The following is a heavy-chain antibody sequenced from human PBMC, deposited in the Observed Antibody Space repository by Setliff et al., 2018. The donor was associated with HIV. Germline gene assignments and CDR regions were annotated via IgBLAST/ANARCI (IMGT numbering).Heavy chain of an antibody. CDR2: INPSGGST. CDR3: ARGFENYDILFPGPGAFDI. V-gene: IGHV1-46*01. D-gene: IGHD3-9*01. CDR1: GYTFTSYY. Sequence: GASVKVSCKASGYTFTSYYMHWVRQAPGQGLEWMGIINPSGGSTSYAQKFQGRVTITRDTSASTAYMELSSLRSEDTAVYYCARGFENYDILFPGPGAFDIWGQGTMVTVS. J-gene: IGHJ3*02.